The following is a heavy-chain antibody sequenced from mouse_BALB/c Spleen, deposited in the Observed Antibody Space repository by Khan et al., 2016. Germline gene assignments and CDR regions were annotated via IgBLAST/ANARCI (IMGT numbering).Heavy chain of an antibody. CDR3: ARGGGNYRGFAY. CDR1: GYSITSDYA. Sequence: EVQLQESGPGLVKPSQSLSLTCTVTGYSITSDYAWNWIRQFPGNKLEWMGYISYSGSTSYNPSLKSRISITRDTSKNQFFLQLNSVTTEDTATXDCARGGGNYRGFAYWGQGTLVTVSA. J-gene: IGHJ3*01. CDR2: ISYSGST. D-gene: IGHD2-1*01. V-gene: IGHV3-2*02.